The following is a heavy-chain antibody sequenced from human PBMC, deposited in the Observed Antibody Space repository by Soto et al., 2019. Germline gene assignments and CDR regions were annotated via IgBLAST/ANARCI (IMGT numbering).Heavy chain of an antibody. CDR2: IIPIFGTA. J-gene: IGHJ3*02. Sequence: SVKVCCKASGGTFSSYAISWVRHAPGQGLEWMGGIIPIFGTANYAQKFQGRVTITADESTSTAYMELSSLRSEDTAVYYCASGITIFGVVSAFDIWGQGTMVTVSS. V-gene: IGHV1-69*13. D-gene: IGHD3-3*01. CDR3: ASGITIFGVVSAFDI. CDR1: GGTFSSYA.